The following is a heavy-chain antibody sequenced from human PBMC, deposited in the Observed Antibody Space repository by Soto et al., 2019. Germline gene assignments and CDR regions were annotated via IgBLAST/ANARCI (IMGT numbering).Heavy chain of an antibody. CDR1: GGSFSGYS. CDR3: AREGGSGWYYYDY. J-gene: IGHJ4*01. Sequence: SSETLSLTCAVNGGSFSGYSWTWIRQAPGKGLDWIGEINYTGTTNYSPSLKSRVTLSVDTSKNQFSLELRSVSAADTAVYYCAREGGSGWYYYDYCGHGSLV. CDR2: INYTGTT. V-gene: IGHV4-34*01. D-gene: IGHD6-19*01.